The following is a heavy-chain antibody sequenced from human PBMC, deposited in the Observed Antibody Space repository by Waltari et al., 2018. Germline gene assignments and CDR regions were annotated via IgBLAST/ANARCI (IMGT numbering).Heavy chain of an antibody. V-gene: IGHV2-5*02. J-gene: IGHJ4*02. CDR1: GFSLSHSGVG. D-gene: IGHD3-10*01. CDR3: AHRWGKGSGSYYGY. CDR2: IYWDDDK. Sequence: QITLKESGPTLVKPTQTLPLTCTFSGFSLSHSGVGVGWIRQPPAKALEWLALIYWDDDKRYSPSLKSRLTITKDTSKNQVVLTMTNMDPVDTATYYCAHRWGKGSGSYYGYWGQGTLVTVSS.